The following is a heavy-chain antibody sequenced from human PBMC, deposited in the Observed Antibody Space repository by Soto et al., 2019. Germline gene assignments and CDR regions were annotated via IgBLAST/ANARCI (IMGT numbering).Heavy chain of an antibody. D-gene: IGHD6-19*01. V-gene: IGHV4-39*01. CDR2: IYYSGST. CDR3: ARVIAVNYYYYAMEV. J-gene: IGHJ6*02. Sequence: PSETLSLTCTVSGGSISSSSYYWGWIRQPPGKGLEWIGTIYYSGSTYYNPSLKSRVTISVDTSKNQVSLKLSSVTAADTAVYYCARVIAVNYYYYAMEVWGQGTMVTVYS. CDR1: GGSISSSSYY.